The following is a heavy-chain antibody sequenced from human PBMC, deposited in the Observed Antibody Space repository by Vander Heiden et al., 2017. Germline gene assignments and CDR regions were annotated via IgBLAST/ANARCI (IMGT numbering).Heavy chain of an antibody. CDR2: IRSKAYGGTT. CDR3: TSAPLRFLEWDGNYFDY. CDR1: GFTFGDYA. V-gene: IGHV3-49*05. D-gene: IGHD3-3*01. J-gene: IGHJ4*02. Sequence: EVQLVESGGGLVKPGRSLRLSCTASGFTFGDYAMSWFRQAPGKGLEWVGFIRSKAYGGTTEYAASVKGRFTISRDDSKSIAYLQMNSLKTEDTAVYYCTSAPLRFLEWDGNYFDYWGQGTLVTVSS.